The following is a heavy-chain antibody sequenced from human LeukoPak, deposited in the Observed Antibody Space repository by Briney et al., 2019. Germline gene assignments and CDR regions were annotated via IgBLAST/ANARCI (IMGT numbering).Heavy chain of an antibody. CDR3: ARDSQGSGYSD. CDR2: INPNSGGT. V-gene: IGHV1-2*06. Sequence: GASVKVSCKASGYTFTGYYMHWVRQARGQGLEWMGRINPNSGGTNYAQKFQGRVTMTRDTSISTAYMELSRLRSDDTAVYYCARDSQGSGYSDWGQGTLVTVSS. J-gene: IGHJ4*02. CDR1: GYTFTGYY. D-gene: IGHD3-22*01.